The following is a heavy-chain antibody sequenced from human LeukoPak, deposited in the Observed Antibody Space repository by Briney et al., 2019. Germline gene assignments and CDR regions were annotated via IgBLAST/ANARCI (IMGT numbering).Heavy chain of an antibody. CDR1: GFTFNSYI. D-gene: IGHD2-15*01. CDR3: ASGGFASDY. J-gene: IGHJ4*02. V-gene: IGHV3-30*04. CDR2: ISYDGSKK. Sequence: PGRSLRLSCAASGFTFNSYIMHWVRQAPGKGLEWVAVISYDGSKKYYADSLKGRFTISRDNSRNTLYLQMGSLRTEDTALYYCASGGFASDYWGQGTLVTVSS.